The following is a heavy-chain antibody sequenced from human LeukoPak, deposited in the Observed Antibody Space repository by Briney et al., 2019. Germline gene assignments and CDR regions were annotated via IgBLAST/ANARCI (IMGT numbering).Heavy chain of an antibody. CDR3: ARGWASVDY. CDR2: ISSRSVYI. V-gene: IGHV3-21*01. D-gene: IGHD3-16*01. Sequence: GGSLRLSCAASGFTLRSYNMNWVRQAPGKGLEWVSSISSRSVYIYYADSVKGRFTISRDDAKNSLYLQMNSLRAEDTAVYYCARGWASVDYWGQGTLVTVSS. CDR1: GFTLRSYN. J-gene: IGHJ4*02.